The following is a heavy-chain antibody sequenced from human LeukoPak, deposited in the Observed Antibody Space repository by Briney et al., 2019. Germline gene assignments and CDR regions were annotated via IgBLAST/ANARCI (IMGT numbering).Heavy chain of an antibody. CDR2: IKEDGSDK. CDR1: GFSFSTFW. Sequence: GGSLRLSCTASGFSFSTFWMSWVRQAPGKGLEWVANIKEDGSDKGYVDSVKGRFTISRDNAKNSVYVHMNSLRAEDTAVYYCARGDVDTAMVRLDYWGQGTLVTVSS. J-gene: IGHJ4*02. D-gene: IGHD5-18*01. V-gene: IGHV3-7*03. CDR3: ARGDVDTAMVRLDY.